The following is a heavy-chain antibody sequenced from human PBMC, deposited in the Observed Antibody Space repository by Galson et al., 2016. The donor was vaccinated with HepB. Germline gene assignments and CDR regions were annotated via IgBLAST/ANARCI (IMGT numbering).Heavy chain of an antibody. V-gene: IGHV1-18*01. CDR1: GYTFTNYG. Sequence: SGYTFTNYGISWVRQAPGQGLEWMGWISAYNGNTNYAQKLQDRVTMTTDTSTTTAYMEPRSLRSDDTAVYYCARSRGAGEYFEYWGQGTQVTVSS. J-gene: IGHJ4*02. CDR3: ARSRGAGEYFEY. CDR2: ISAYNGNT. D-gene: IGHD3-10*01.